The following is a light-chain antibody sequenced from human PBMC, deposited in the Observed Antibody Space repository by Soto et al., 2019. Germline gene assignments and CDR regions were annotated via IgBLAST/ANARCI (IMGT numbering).Light chain of an antibody. CDR1: QDISNY. CDR3: QQYDNLFFS. Sequence: DIQMTQSPSSLSASVGDRVIITCQASQDISNYLNWYQKKPGKAPKLLIYDVFNLGAGVPSRFSGSGSGTDFTLNISSLQPEDIATYYCQQYDNLFFSFGGGTKVDIK. CDR2: DVF. V-gene: IGKV1-33*01. J-gene: IGKJ4*01.